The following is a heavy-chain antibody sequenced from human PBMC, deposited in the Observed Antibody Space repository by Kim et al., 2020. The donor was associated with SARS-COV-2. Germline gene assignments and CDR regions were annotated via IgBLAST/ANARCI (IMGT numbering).Heavy chain of an antibody. CDR3: ARGPVIAVDGTTRGYYYGMDV. J-gene: IGHJ6*02. CDR2: ISSSSSYI. Sequence: GGSLRLSCAASGFTFSSYSMNWVRQAPGKGLEWVSSISSSSSYIYYADSVKGRFTISRDNAKNSLYLQMNSLRAEDTAVYYCARGPVIAVDGTTRGYYYGMDVWGPGTTVTVSS. V-gene: IGHV3-21*01. CDR1: GFTFSSYS. D-gene: IGHD6-19*01.